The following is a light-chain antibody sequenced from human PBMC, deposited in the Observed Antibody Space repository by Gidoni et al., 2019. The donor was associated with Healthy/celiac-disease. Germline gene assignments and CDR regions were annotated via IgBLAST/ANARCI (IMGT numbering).Light chain of an antibody. Sequence: APLSLSPGERATLSCRASQSVSSYLAWYQQKPGQAPRLLIYDASNRATGIPARFSGSGSGTDFTLTISSLEPEDFAVYYCQQRSNWPPGTFGGGTKVEIK. CDR3: QQRSNWPPGT. V-gene: IGKV3-11*01. CDR1: QSVSSY. J-gene: IGKJ4*01. CDR2: DAS.